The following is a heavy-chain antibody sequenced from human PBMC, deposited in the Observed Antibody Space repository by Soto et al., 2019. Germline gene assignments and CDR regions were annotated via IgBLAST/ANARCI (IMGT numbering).Heavy chain of an antibody. D-gene: IGHD3-22*01. J-gene: IGHJ4*02. CDR1: GGSFGGYY. Sequence: SETLSLTWAVYGGSFGGYYWSWIRQPPGKGLEWIGEINHSGSTNYNPSLKSRVTISVDTSKNQFSLKLSSVTAADTAVYYCARRYYYDSRWGQGTLVTVSS. CDR2: INHSGST. V-gene: IGHV4-34*01. CDR3: ARRYYYDSR.